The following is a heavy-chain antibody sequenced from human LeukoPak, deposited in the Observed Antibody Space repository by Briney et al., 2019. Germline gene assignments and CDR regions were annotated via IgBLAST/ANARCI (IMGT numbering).Heavy chain of an antibody. J-gene: IGHJ4*02. CDR1: GGSVSSGSYY. CDR3: ARAPRAYGVYKFDY. V-gene: IGHV4-61*01. Sequence: PSQTLSLTCTVSGGSVSSGSYYWSWIRQPPGKGLEWIGYIYYSGSTNYNPSLKSRVTISVDTSKNQFSLKLSSVTAADTAVYYCARAPRAYGVYKFDYWGQGTLVTVSS. CDR2: IYYSGST. D-gene: IGHD4-17*01.